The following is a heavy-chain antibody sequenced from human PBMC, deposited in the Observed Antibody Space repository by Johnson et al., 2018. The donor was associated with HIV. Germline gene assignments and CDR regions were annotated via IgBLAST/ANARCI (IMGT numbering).Heavy chain of an antibody. J-gene: IGHJ3*01. V-gene: IGHV3-9*01. CDR1: GFNFDEYA. Sequence: QLVESGGGLVQPGRSLRLSCVASGFNFDEYAMHWVRQAPGKGLEWVSGFSWNGGRGVIGYGDSMKGRLTISRDNAKNSVYLEMNSLRTEDTALNYCAKDKGRGGRPDRYASDYRGKGTTVTVSS. D-gene: IGHD3-16*01. CDR2: FSWNGGRGVI. CDR3: AKDKGRGGRPDRYASDY.